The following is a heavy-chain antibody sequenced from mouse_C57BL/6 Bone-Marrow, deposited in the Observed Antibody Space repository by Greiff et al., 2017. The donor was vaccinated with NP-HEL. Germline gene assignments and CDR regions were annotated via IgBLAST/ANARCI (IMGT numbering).Heavy chain of an antibody. D-gene: IGHD1-1*01. J-gene: IGHJ2*01. CDR3: ASPRLYGRGLYFDY. CDR1: GFNIKNTY. CDR2: IDPANGNT. V-gene: IGHV14-3*01. Sequence: EVQLQQSVAELVRPGASVKLSCTASGFNIKNTYMHWVKQRPEQGLEWIGRIDPANGNTKYAPKFPGKATITADTSSNTAYLQLSSLTSEDTAIDYCASPRLYGRGLYFDYWGQGTTLTVSS.